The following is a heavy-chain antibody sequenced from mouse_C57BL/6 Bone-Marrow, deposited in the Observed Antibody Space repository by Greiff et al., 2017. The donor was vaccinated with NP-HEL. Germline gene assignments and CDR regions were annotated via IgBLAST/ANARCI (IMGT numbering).Heavy chain of an antibody. CDR3: TTDYDGSFAY. CDR1: GFNIKDDY. J-gene: IGHJ3*01. D-gene: IGHD2-4*01. CDR2: IDPENGDT. Sequence: VQLQQSGAELVRPGASVKLSCTASGFNIKDDYMHWVKQRPEQGLEWIGWIDPENGDTEYASKFQGKATITADTSSNTAYLQLSSLTSEDTAVYYCTTDYDGSFAYWGQGTLVTVSA. V-gene: IGHV14-4*01.